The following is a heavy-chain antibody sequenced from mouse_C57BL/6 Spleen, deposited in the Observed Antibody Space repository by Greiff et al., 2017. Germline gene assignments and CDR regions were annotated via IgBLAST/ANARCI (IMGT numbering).Heavy chain of an antibody. D-gene: IGHD2-1*01. CDR1: GYTFTRYW. Sequence: QVQLQESGAELVMPGASVKLSCKASGYTFTRYWMHWVKQRPGQGLEWIGEIDPSDSYTNYNQKFKGKSTLTVDKSSSTAYMQLSSLTSEDSAVYDCARYRGNHWYFDVWGTGTTVTVSS. J-gene: IGHJ1*03. CDR2: IDPSDSYT. CDR3: ARYRGNHWYFDV. V-gene: IGHV1-69*01.